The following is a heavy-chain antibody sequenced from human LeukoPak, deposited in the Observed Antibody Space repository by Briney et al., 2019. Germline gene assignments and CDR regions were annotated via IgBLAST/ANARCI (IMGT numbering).Heavy chain of an antibody. CDR1: RFTFTNAL. CDR3: VTYEGVA. CDR2: IESKTNGGTT. D-gene: IGHD5-12*01. Sequence: GSLRLPCAGSRFTFTNALMSWVRQAPGKGLEWVGRIESKTNGGTTDYAAPVKGRFTISRDDSKYMLYLQMNSLKTDDTAVYYCVTYEGVAWGQGTLVTVSS. V-gene: IGHV3-15*04. J-gene: IGHJ5*02.